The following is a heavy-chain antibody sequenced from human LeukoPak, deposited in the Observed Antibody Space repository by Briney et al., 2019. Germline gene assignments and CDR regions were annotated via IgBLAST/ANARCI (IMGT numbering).Heavy chain of an antibody. CDR3: ARVWQLGV. CDR1: GLTFSTSG. J-gene: IGHJ6*02. Sequence: GGSLRLSCAASGLTFSTSGMNWVRQAPGKGLEWVAYISSRSESKYYAASVKGRFTISRDKAHNSLYLQMNSLRDDDTAVYYCARVWQLGVWGQGTAVTVSS. V-gene: IGHV3-48*02. D-gene: IGHD3-10*01. CDR2: ISSRSESK.